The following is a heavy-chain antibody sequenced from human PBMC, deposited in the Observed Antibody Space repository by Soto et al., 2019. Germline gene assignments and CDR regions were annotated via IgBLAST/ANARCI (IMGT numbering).Heavy chain of an antibody. CDR3: ARDRGFGEPSDY. Sequence: QVQLVESGGGVVQPGRSLRLSCVASGFTFRTYGMHWVRQAPGKGLEWVALIWYDGDNKWYADSVKGRFTISRDNSNNTLHLQMNSLRAEDTALYYCARDRGFGEPSDYWGQGTLVSVSS. CDR1: GFTFRTYG. D-gene: IGHD3-10*01. V-gene: IGHV3-33*01. CDR2: IWYDGDNK. J-gene: IGHJ4*02.